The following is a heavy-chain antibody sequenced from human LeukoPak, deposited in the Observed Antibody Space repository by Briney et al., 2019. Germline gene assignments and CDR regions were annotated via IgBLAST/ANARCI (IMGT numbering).Heavy chain of an antibody. J-gene: IGHJ4*02. D-gene: IGHD6-13*01. CDR3: ARESGVYSSSWYLDY. CDR2: TRNKANSYTT. CDR1: GFTFSDHY. Sequence: GGSLRLSCAASGFTFSDHYMDWVRQAPGKGLEWVGRTRNKANSYTTEYAASVKGRFTISRDDSKNSLYLQMNSLKTEGTAVYYCARESGVYSSSWYLDYWGQGTLVTVSS. V-gene: IGHV3-72*01.